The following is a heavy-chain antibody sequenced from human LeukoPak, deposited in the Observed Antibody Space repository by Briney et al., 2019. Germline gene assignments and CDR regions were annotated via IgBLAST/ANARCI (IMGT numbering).Heavy chain of an antibody. CDR2: IIPIFGIA. CDR1: GGTFSSYA. Sequence: ASVKVSCKASGGTFSSYAISWVRQAPGQGLEWMGRIIPIFGIANYAQKFQGRVTITADKPTSTAYMELSSLRSEDTAVYYCARDRPHPPNAYFDYWGQGTLVTVSS. V-gene: IGHV1-69*04. J-gene: IGHJ4*02. CDR3: ARDRPHPPNAYFDY.